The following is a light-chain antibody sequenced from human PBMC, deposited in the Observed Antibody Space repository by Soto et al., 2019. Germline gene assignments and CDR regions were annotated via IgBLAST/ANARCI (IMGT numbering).Light chain of an antibody. Sequence: QSVLTQPPSASGTPGQRDTISCSGSSSNIGSNAINWYQQLPGTAPKLLMHSSNQRPSVVPDRFSGSKSGTSASLAISGLQSEDEADYYCAAWDDSLNGVVFGGGTQLTVL. J-gene: IGLJ2*01. CDR3: AAWDDSLNGVV. CDR2: SSN. CDR1: SSNIGSNA. V-gene: IGLV1-44*01.